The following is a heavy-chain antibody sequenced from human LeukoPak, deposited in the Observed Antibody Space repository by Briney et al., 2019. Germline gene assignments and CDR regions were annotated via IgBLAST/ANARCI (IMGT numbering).Heavy chain of an antibody. J-gene: IGHJ6*02. Sequence: GGSLRLSCAASGFTFSSCWMSWVRQAPGKGLEWVSAISGSGGSTYYADSVKGRFTISRDNSKNTLYLQMNSLRAEDTAVYYCVKVGATSLCYYYGMDVWGQGTTVTVSS. CDR2: ISGSGGST. D-gene: IGHD1-26*01. CDR1: GFTFSSCW. CDR3: VKVGATSLCYYYGMDV. V-gene: IGHV3-23*01.